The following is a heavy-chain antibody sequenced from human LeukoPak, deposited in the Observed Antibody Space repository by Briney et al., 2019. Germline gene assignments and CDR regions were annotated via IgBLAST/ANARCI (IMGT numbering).Heavy chain of an antibody. CDR1: GGSISSYY. D-gene: IGHD6-13*01. CDR3: AAGYSSSWYDY. J-gene: IGHJ4*02. V-gene: IGHV4-59*08. Sequence: SETLSLTCTVSGGSISSYYWSWIRQPPGKGLEWIGYIYYRGSTNYNPSLKSRVTISVDTSKNQFSLKLSSVTAADTAVYYCAAGYSSSWYDYWGQGTLVTVSS. CDR2: IYYRGST.